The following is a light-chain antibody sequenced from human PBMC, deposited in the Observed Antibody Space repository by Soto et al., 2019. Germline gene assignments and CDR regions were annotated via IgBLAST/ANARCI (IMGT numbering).Light chain of an antibody. CDR1: SSNIGNNY. CDR2: DNN. V-gene: IGLV1-51*01. Sequence: QSVLTQSPSVSAAPGQKVTISCSGSSSNIGNNYVSWYQHLPGTAPKLLIYDNNKRPSGIPDRFSGSKSGTSATLGITGLQTGDEADYYCGTWDSSLSAAVFGGGTQLTVL. CDR3: GTWDSSLSAAV. J-gene: IGLJ7*01.